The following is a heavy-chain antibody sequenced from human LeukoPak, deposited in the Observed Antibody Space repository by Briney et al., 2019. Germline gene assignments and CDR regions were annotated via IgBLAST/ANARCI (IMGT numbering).Heavy chain of an antibody. Sequence: GGSLRLSCAASGFTFSSYGMHWVRQAPGKGLEWVTFIRSDGSNKYYADSVKGRFTISRDNAKTSLYLQMNSLRAEDTAVYFCARHLSGVTGYTYGRGIDYWGQGTLVTVSS. V-gene: IGHV3-30*02. CDR3: ARHLSGVTGYTYGRGIDY. CDR1: GFTFSSYG. J-gene: IGHJ4*02. D-gene: IGHD5-18*01. CDR2: IRSDGSNK.